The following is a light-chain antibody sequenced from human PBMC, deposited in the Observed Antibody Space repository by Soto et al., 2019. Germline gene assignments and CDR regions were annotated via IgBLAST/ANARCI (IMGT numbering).Light chain of an antibody. CDR2: GAS. J-gene: IGKJ2*01. V-gene: IGKV1-27*01. Sequence: DIQMTQSPSSLSASIGDSVTITCRASQDISNYLAWYQQKPGTAPKSLIYGASTLQSWVSSRFSGSGSGTDFTLTISSLQPEDVATYYCQKYNSAPYTFGQGTKLEIK. CDR3: QKYNSAPYT. CDR1: QDISNY.